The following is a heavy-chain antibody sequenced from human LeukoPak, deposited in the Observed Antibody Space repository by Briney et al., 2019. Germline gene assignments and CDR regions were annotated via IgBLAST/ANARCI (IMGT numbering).Heavy chain of an antibody. CDR3: VRALGDY. CDR1: GFTFSSYA. CDR2: ISGSGGTT. V-gene: IGHV3-23*01. Sequence: PGGSLRLSCAASGFTFSSYAMSWVRQAPGKGLEWVSAISGSGGTTYYADSVKGRFTISRDNARNTLYLQMNSLRTEDTAVYYCVRALGDYWGQGTLVTVSS. D-gene: IGHD7-27*01. J-gene: IGHJ4*02.